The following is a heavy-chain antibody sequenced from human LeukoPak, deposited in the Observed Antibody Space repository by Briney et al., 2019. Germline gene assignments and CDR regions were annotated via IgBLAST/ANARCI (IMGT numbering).Heavy chain of an antibody. D-gene: IGHD3-16*01. CDR1: GYTFSSYA. V-gene: IGHV1-69*04. Sequence: ASVKVSCKASGYTFSSYAISWVRQAPGQGLEWMGRIIPILGIANYAQKFQGRVTITADKSTSTAYMELSSLRSEDTAVYYCARGGGADYALDYWGQGTLVTVSS. J-gene: IGHJ4*02. CDR2: IIPILGIA. CDR3: ARGGGADYALDY.